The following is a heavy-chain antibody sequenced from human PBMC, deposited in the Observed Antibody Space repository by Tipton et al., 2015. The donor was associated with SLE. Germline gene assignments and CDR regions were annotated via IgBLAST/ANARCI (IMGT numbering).Heavy chain of an antibody. V-gene: IGHV5-10-1*01. Sequence: QLVQSGAGVKKPGESLRISCKASGYNFASYWISWVRLMPGKGLEWMGKIDPSDSDTKYRPSFQGHVTISADKSINTAYLQWKSLKAADTALYYCARRGSSWYLGNAFDIWGQGTTVTVSS. CDR1: GYNFASYW. CDR3: ARRGSSWYLGNAFDI. D-gene: IGHD6-13*01. J-gene: IGHJ3*02. CDR2: IDPSDSDT.